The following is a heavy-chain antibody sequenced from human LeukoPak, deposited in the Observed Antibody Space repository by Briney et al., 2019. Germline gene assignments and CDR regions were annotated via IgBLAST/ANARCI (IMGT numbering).Heavy chain of an antibody. Sequence: GESLRISCKGSGYSFTNYWIGWVRQMPGKGLEWMGIIYPGDSETRYGPSFQGQVTISADSSISTAYLQWSRLKASGTAIYFCVRAPYFYYHGMDVWGQGIAVTVSS. V-gene: IGHV5-51*01. CDR1: GYSFTNYW. CDR2: IYPGDSET. J-gene: IGHJ6*02. D-gene: IGHD3-9*01. CDR3: VRAPYFYYHGMDV.